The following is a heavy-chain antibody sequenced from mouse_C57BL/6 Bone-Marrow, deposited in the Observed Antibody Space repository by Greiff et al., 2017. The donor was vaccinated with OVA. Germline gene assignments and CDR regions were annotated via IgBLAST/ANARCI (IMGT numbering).Heavy chain of an antibody. CDR2: IYPRDGST. CDR3: ARNGYYDYDVHWYFDV. Sequence: VQLQQSDAELVKPGASVKISCKVSGYTFTDHTIHWMKQRPEQGLEWIGYIYPRDGSTKYNEKFKGKATLTADKSSSTAYMQLNSLTSEDPAVYFCARNGYYDYDVHWYFDVWGTGTTVTVSS. V-gene: IGHV1-78*01. CDR1: GYTFTDHT. D-gene: IGHD2-4*01. J-gene: IGHJ1*03.